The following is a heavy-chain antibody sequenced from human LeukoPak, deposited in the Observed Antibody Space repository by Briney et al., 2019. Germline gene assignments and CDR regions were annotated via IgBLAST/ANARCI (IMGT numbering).Heavy chain of an antibody. CDR2: IYYSGST. V-gene: IGHV4-59*01. D-gene: IGHD6-6*01. CDR1: GGSIITYY. CDR3: ARWEDSISWGAFDY. J-gene: IGHJ4*02. Sequence: SETLSLTCTVSGGSIITYYWSWIRQPPGKGLEWIGYIYYSGSTTYNPSLKSRITISLDTSKNQFSLKLSSVTAADTAVYYCARWEDSISWGAFDYWGQGTLVTVSS.